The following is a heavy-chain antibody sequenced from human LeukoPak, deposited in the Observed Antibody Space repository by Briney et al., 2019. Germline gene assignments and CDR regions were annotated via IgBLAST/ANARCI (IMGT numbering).Heavy chain of an antibody. D-gene: IGHD2-2*02. CDR2: ISGSGGST. CDR3: AISTGSYSPLDY. Sequence: PGGSLRLSCAASGFTFSSYAMSWVRKAPGKGLEWVSAISGSGGSTYYADSVKGRSTISRDNSKNTLYLQMNSLRAEDTAVYYCAISTGSYSPLDYWGQGTLVTVSS. J-gene: IGHJ4*02. CDR1: GFTFSSYA. V-gene: IGHV3-23*01.